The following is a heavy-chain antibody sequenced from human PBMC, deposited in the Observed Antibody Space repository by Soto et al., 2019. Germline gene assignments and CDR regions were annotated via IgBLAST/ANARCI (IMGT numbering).Heavy chain of an antibody. J-gene: IGHJ5*02. V-gene: IGHV3-30-3*01. Sequence: GGSLRLSCAASGFTFSSYAMHWVRQAPGKGLEWVAVISYDGSNKYYADSVKGRFTISRDNSKNTLYLQMNSLRAEDTAVYYCARGSTLYSSSWYAETWGQGTLVTVSS. D-gene: IGHD6-13*01. CDR1: GFTFSSYA. CDR2: ISYDGSNK. CDR3: ARGSTLYSSSWYAET.